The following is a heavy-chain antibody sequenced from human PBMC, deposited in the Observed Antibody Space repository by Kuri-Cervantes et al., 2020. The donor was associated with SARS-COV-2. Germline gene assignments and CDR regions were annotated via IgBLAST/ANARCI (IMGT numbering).Heavy chain of an antibody. D-gene: IGHD1-26*01. V-gene: IGHV4-59*08. CDR2: IYYSGST. Sequence: SETLSLTCTVSGGSISSYYWSWIRQPPGKGLEWIGYIYYSGSTNYNPSLKSRVTISVDTSKNQFSLKLSSVTAADTAVYYCARQDSGSPAPYFDYWGQGTLVTVSS. J-gene: IGHJ4*02. CDR1: GGSISSYY. CDR3: ARQDSGSPAPYFDY.